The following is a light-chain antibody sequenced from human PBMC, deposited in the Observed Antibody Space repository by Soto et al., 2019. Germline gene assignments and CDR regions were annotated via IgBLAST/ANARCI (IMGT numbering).Light chain of an antibody. J-gene: IGLJ2*01. Sequence: QLVLTQSPSASASLGASVKLTCTLSSGHSSYAIAWHQQQPEKGPRYLMKLNSDGSHSKGDGIPDRFSGSSSGAERYLTISSLQSEDEADDYCQTWGTGTHVVFGGGTQLTVL. CDR2: LNSDGSH. CDR1: SGHSSYA. V-gene: IGLV4-69*01. CDR3: QTWGTGTHVV.